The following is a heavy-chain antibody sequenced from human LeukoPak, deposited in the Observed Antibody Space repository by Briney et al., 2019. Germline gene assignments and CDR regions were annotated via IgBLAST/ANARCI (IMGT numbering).Heavy chain of an antibody. D-gene: IGHD2-15*01. J-gene: IGHJ4*02. Sequence: GGSLRLSCAASGFTFSSYGMHWVRQAPGKGLEWVAVLSYDGSNKYYADSVKGRFTISRDNSKNTLYLQMNSLRAEDTAVYYCAKDRLGYCSGGSCYLMYFDYWGQGTLVTVSS. CDR3: AKDRLGYCSGGSCYLMYFDY. CDR2: LSYDGSNK. V-gene: IGHV3-30*18. CDR1: GFTFSSYG.